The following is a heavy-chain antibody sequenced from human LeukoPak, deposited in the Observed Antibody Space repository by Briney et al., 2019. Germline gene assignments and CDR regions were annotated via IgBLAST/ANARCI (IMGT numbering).Heavy chain of an antibody. D-gene: IGHD3-10*01. CDR3: AXDQSXTXIGXXXXYXXY. Sequence: GGSLRLSCAASGFTFRSYGMHWVRQAPGKGLEWVAFIRYDGSNKYYADSVKGRFTISRDNSKNTLYLQMNSLRAEDTAVYYCAXDQSXTXIGXXXXYXXYXXQGT. CDR1: GFTFRSYG. V-gene: IGHV3-30*02. CDR2: IRYDGSNK. J-gene: IGHJ4*02.